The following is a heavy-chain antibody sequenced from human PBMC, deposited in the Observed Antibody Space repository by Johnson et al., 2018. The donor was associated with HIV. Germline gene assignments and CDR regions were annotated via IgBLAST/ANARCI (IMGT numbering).Heavy chain of an antibody. J-gene: IGHJ3*02. CDR1: GFTFDDYG. CDR3: ASDRGRTSPFGVVIMDAFDI. V-gene: IGHV3-20*04. CDR2: IHWNGGSP. D-gene: IGHD3-3*01. Sequence: VQLVESGGGVVRPGGSLRLSCAASGFTFDDYGMRRVRQAPGTGPEWVPGIHWNGGSPGYADSVTGPVSIARHNAKHSLYLQLNSLRAEDTALYCCASDRGRTSPFGVVIMDAFDIWGQGTMVTVSS.